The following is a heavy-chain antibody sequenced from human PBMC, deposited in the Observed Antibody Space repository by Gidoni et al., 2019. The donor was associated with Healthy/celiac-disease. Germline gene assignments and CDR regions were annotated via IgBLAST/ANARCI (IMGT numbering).Heavy chain of an antibody. Sequence: QVQLVESGGGVVQPGRSLRLSCAASGFTFSSYGMHWVRQAPGKGLEWVAVIWYDGSNKYYADSVKGRFTISRDNSKNTLYLQMNSLRAEDTAVYYCARDSGPLLTGYYNGPFDYWGQGTLVTVSS. J-gene: IGHJ4*02. V-gene: IGHV3-33*01. D-gene: IGHD3-9*01. CDR3: ARDSGPLLTGYYNGPFDY. CDR2: IWYDGSNK. CDR1: GFTFSSYG.